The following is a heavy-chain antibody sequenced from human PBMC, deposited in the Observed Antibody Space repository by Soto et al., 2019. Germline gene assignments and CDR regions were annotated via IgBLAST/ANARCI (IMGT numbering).Heavy chain of an antibody. D-gene: IGHD3-10*01. CDR2: ISSSSSYT. Sequence: QVQLVESGGGLVKPGGSLRLSCAASGFTFSDYYMSWIRQAPGKGLEWVSYISSSSSYTNYADSVKGRFTISRDNAKNSLYLQMNGLRAEDTAVYYCARRLLWFGEYYWFDPWGQGTLVTVSS. J-gene: IGHJ5*02. CDR1: GFTFSDYY. CDR3: ARRLLWFGEYYWFDP. V-gene: IGHV3-11*05.